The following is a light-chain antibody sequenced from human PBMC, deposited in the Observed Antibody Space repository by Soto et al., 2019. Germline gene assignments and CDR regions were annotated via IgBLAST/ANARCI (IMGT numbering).Light chain of an antibody. CDR3: MQALQTPWT. J-gene: IGKJ1*01. CDR1: QSVLHSNGYND. V-gene: IGKV2-28*01. Sequence: DIVMTQSPLSLPVTPGEPASISCRSSQSVLHSNGYNDLDWYLQKPGQSPQLLIYLGSNRASGVPDRFSGSGSGTDFTLKISRVAAEDVGVYYCMQALQTPWTFGQGTKVEIQ. CDR2: LGS.